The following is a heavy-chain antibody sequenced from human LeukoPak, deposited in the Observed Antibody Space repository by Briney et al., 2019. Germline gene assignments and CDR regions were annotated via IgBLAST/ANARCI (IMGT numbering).Heavy chain of an antibody. J-gene: IGHJ4*02. Sequence: SVKVSCKASGYTFTSYYLHWVRQAPGQGLEWMGGIIPIFGTANYAQKFQGRVTITADESTSTAYMELSSLRSEDTAVYYCARGLYGAPDDYWGQGTLVTVSS. CDR2: IIPIFGTA. CDR3: ARGLYGAPDDY. V-gene: IGHV1-69*13. D-gene: IGHD2-2*02. CDR1: GYTFTSYY.